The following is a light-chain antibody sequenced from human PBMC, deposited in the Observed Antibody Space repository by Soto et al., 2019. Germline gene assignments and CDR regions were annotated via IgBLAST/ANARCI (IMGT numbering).Light chain of an antibody. Sequence: QSALTQPASVTWSPGQSITISCTGTSSDVGGYNYVSWYQQHPGKAPKLMIYDVSNRPSGVSNRFSGSKSGNTASLTISGLQAEDEADYYCSSYTSSSTQVLGTGTKVTVL. V-gene: IGLV2-14*01. CDR3: SSYTSSSTQV. J-gene: IGLJ1*01. CDR2: DVS. CDR1: SSDVGGYNY.